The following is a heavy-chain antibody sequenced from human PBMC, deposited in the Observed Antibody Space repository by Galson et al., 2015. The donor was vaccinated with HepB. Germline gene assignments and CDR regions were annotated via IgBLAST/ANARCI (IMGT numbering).Heavy chain of an antibody. V-gene: IGHV3-21*01. D-gene: IGHD3-3*01. J-gene: IGHJ6*03. Sequence: SLRLSCAASGFIFSSYSMNWVRQAPGKGLEWVSSISSSSSYIYYADSVKGRFTISRDNAKNSLYLQMNSLRAEDTAVYYCARGQGYDFWSGYYRYYYYYYMDVWGKGTTVTVSS. CDR1: GFIFSSYS. CDR2: ISSSSSYI. CDR3: ARGQGYDFWSGYYRYYYYYYMDV.